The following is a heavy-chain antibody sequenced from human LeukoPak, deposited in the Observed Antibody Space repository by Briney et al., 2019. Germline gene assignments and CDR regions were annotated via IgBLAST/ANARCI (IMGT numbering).Heavy chain of an antibody. V-gene: IGHV3-48*01. CDR1: RFTFSSYS. CDR2: ISSSSSTR. CDR3: ARTGYIAVARGFDY. Sequence: GGSLRLSCAASRFTFSSYSMNWVRQAPGKGLEWLSYISSSSSTRYYTDSVKGRFTISRDNAKNSLYLQMNSLRAEDTAVYYCARTGYIAVARGFDYWGQGTLVTVSS. J-gene: IGHJ4*02. D-gene: IGHD6-19*01.